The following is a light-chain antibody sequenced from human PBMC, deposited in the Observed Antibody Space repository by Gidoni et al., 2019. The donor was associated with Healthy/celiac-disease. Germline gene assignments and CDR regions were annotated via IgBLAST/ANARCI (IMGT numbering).Light chain of an antibody. CDR1: SSDVGGYNY. V-gene: IGLV2-14*01. Sequence: QSALTPPASVSGSPGPSITISCTGTSSDVGGYNYVSWYQQHPGKAPKLMIYDVSNRPSGVSNRFSGSKSGNTASRTISGLQAEDEADYYCSSYTSSSTYVFGTGTKVTVL. CDR3: SSYTSSSTYV. CDR2: DVS. J-gene: IGLJ1*01.